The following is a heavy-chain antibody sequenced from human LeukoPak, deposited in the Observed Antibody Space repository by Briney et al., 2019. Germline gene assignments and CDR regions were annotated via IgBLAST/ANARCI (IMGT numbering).Heavy chain of an antibody. J-gene: IGHJ3*02. CDR1: GGSISSYY. V-gene: IGHV4-59*01. Sequence: PSETLSLTCTVSGGSISSYYWSWIRQPPGKGLEWIGYIYYSGSTNYNPSLKSRVTISVDTSKNQFSLKLSSVTAADTAVYYCARDTHGDAFDIWGQGTMVTVSS. CDR3: ARDTHGDAFDI. CDR2: IYYSGST.